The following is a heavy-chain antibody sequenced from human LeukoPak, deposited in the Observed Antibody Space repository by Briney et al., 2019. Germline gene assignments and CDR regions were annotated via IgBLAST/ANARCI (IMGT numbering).Heavy chain of an antibody. CDR1: SGSISGSDYY. Sequence: SETLSLTCTVSSGSISGSDYYWCWIRQPPGKGLEWIGSINYSGNTFYDSSLKSRVTISVDTSKNHFSLRLTSVTAADTAVYYCARLVLSYGNAFDHWGQGALVTVSS. D-gene: IGHD3-16*01. CDR2: INYSGNT. J-gene: IGHJ4*02. CDR3: ARLVLSYGNAFDH. V-gene: IGHV4-39*02.